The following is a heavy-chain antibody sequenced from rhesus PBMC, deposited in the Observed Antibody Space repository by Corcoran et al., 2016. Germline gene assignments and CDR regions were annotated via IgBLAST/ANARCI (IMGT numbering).Heavy chain of an antibody. J-gene: IGHJ4*01. Sequence: QVQLQESGPGLVKPSEILSLTCAVYGSSLSSYWWNWNLQPPGKGLEGMGEIDGNTGRTNYNPPRKRRVTISKDASKNQFALKLTAVTAADTAVYYCARDSLENSRDYWGQGVLVTVSS. V-gene: IGHV4-80*01. D-gene: IGHD1-1*01. CDR1: GSSLSSYW. CDR2: IDGNTGRT. CDR3: ARDSLENSRDY.